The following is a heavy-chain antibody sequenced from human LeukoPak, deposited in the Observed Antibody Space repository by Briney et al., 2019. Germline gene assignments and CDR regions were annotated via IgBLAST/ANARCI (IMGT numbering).Heavy chain of an antibody. CDR3: ARDAGTVVTGEAFDI. V-gene: IGHV3-30*03. D-gene: IGHD4-23*01. Sequence: PGRSLRLSCAASGFTFSSYGMHWVRQAPGKGLEWVAVISYDGSNKYYADSVKGRFTISRDNSKNTLYLQMNSLRAEDTAVYYCARDAGTVVTGEAFDIWGQGTMVTVSS. CDR2: ISYDGSNK. CDR1: GFTFSSYG. J-gene: IGHJ3*02.